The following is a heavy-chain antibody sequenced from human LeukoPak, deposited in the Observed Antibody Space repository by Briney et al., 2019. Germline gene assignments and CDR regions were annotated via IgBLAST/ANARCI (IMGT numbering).Heavy chain of an antibody. V-gene: IGHV4-34*01. D-gene: IGHD2-15*01. J-gene: IGHJ6*02. CDR1: GGSFSGYY. CDR3: ARDLLHPVVVPYGMDV. CDR2: INHSGST. Sequence: SETLSLTCAVYGGSFSGYYWSWIRQPPGKGLEWIGEINHSGSTNYNPSLKSRVTISVDTSKNQFSLKLSSVTAADTAVYYCARDLLHPVVVPYGMDVWGQGTTVTVSS.